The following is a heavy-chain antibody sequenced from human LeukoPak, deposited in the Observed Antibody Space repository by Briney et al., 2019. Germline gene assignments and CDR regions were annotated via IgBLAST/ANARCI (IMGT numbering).Heavy chain of an antibody. CDR3: ARPADIVVVPAAIELGY. CDR1: GFTFSSYW. CDR2: INSDGSST. J-gene: IGHJ4*02. Sequence: QPGGSLRLSCAASGFTFSSYWMHWVRQVPGKGLVWVSHINSDGSSTNYADSVKGRFTISRDNAKNSLYLQMNSLRAEDTAVYYCARPADIVVVPAAIELGYWGQGTLVTVSS. D-gene: IGHD2-2*01. V-gene: IGHV3-74*01.